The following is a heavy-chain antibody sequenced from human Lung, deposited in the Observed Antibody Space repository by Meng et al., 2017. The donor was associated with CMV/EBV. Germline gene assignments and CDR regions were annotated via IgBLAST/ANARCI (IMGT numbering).Heavy chain of an antibody. D-gene: IGHD3-9*01. CDR1: GDSVSSNSAA. CDR3: PREGLRYHYNWFDP. Sequence: SXTLSLXCDISGDSVSSNSAAWNWIRQSPSRGLEWLGRTYYRYKWYNDYAVSVKSRITINPDTSNHQFPLQLNFVTPEDTAVYYCPREGLRYHYNWFDPGXQGTXVTVSS. V-gene: IGHV6-1*01. CDR2: TYYRYKWYN. J-gene: IGHJ5*02.